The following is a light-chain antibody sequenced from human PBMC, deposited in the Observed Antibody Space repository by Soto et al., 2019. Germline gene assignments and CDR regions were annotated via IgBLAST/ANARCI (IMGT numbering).Light chain of an antibody. CDR1: SSDVGGYNY. V-gene: IGLV2-14*01. J-gene: IGLJ1*01. Sequence: QSALTQPASGSGSPGQSITISCTGTSSDVGGYNYVSWYQQHPGKAPKLMIYDVSNRPSGVSNRFSGSKSGNTASLTISGLQAEDEADYYCSSYTGSSTLYVFGTGTKVTVL. CDR2: DVS. CDR3: SSYTGSSTLYV.